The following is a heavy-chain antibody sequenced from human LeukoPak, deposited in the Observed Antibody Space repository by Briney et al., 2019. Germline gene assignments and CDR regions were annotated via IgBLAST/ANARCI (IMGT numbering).Heavy chain of an antibody. CDR1: GGSISGGAYY. CDR2: IYYSGNT. J-gene: IGHJ4*02. V-gene: IGHV4-31*03. Sequence: SETLSLTCTVSGGSISGGAYYWSWIRQHPGKGLEGIAYIYYSGNTYYNPSLKSRVTISVDTSKNQFSLKLSSVTAADTAVYYCARWQYWDTGGYFDYWGQGTLVTVSS. CDR3: ARWQYWDTGGYFDY. D-gene: IGHD2-8*02.